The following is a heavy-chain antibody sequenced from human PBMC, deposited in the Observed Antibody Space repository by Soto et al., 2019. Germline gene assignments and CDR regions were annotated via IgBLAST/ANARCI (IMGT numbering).Heavy chain of an antibody. CDR1: GFTFSSYG. J-gene: IGHJ6*02. CDR2: ISYDGSNK. D-gene: IGHD1-26*01. Sequence: HPGGSLRLSCAASGFTFSSYGMHWVRQAPGKGLEWVAVISYDGSNKYYADSVKGRFTISRDNSKNTLYLQMNSLRAEDTAVYYYAKDIAAELLHYYYGMDVWGQGTTVTVSS. V-gene: IGHV3-30*18. CDR3: AKDIAAELLHYYYGMDV.